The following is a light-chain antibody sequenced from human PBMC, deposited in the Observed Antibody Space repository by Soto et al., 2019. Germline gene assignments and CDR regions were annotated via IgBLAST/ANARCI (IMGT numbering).Light chain of an antibody. CDR3: SSYAGSNNAYV. CDR1: SSDVGGYNY. J-gene: IGLJ1*01. CDR2: EVS. Sequence: LTQPPSASGSAGQSVTISCTGTSSDVGGYNYVSWYQQHPGKAPKLMIYEVSKRPSGVPDRFSGSKSGNTASLTVSGLQAEDEADYYCSSYAGSNNAYVFGTGTKVTVL. V-gene: IGLV2-8*01.